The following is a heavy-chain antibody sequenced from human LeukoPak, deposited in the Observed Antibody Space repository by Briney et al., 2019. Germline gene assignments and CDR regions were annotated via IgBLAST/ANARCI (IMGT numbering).Heavy chain of an antibody. Sequence: SVKVSCKASGGTFSSYTISWVRQAPGQGLEWMGRIIPILGIANYAQKFQGRVTITADKSTSTAYMELSSLRSEDTAVYCCARAQAKYSSYDYDYWGQRTLVTVSS. J-gene: IGHJ4*02. CDR2: IIPILGIA. D-gene: IGHD5-12*01. CDR1: GGTFSSYT. V-gene: IGHV1-69*02. CDR3: ARAQAKYSSYDYDY.